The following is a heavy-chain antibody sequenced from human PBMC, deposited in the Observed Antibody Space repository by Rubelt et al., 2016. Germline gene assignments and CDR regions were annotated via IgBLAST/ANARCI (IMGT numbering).Heavy chain of an antibody. CDR2: NNAGNGNT. V-gene: IGHV1-3*01. CDR3: ARGLGLGYSSSWFNWFDP. J-gene: IGHJ5*02. D-gene: IGHD6-13*01. Sequence: QVQLVQSGAEVKKPGASVKVSCKASGYTFTSYAMHWVRQAPGQRLEWMGWNNAGNGNTKYSQKFQGRVTITRDTAARTAYMELSCLRSEDTAVYYCARGLGLGYSSSWFNWFDPWGQGTLVTVSS. CDR1: GYTFTSYA.